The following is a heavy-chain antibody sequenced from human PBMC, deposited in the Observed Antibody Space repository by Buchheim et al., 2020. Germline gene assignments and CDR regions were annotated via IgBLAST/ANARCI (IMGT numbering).Heavy chain of an antibody. CDR2: INPNSGGP. CDR1: GYTFTGYY. J-gene: IGHJ2*01. Sequence: QVQLVQSGAEVKKPGASVKVSCKASGYTFTGYYMHWVRQAPGQGLEWMGWINPNSGGPNYAQKFQGRVTMTRDTSISTAYMELSRLRSDDTAVYYCARGMRRYYDSSGSTSPDWYFDLWGRGTL. CDR3: ARGMRRYYDSSGSTSPDWYFDL. D-gene: IGHD3-22*01. V-gene: IGHV1-2*02.